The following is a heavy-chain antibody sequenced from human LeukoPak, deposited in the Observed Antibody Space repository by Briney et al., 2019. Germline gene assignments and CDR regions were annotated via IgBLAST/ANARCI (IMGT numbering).Heavy chain of an antibody. V-gene: IGHV3-48*03. CDR2: ISSSGSII. CDR3: ARVRIAAAGPDY. Sequence: GGSLRLSCAASGFTFSSYEMNWVRQAPGKGLEWVSYISSSGSIIYYGDSVKGRFTISRDNAENSLFLQMNSLRAEDTAVYYCARVRIAAAGPDYWGQGTLVTVSS. CDR1: GFTFSSYE. D-gene: IGHD6-13*01. J-gene: IGHJ4*02.